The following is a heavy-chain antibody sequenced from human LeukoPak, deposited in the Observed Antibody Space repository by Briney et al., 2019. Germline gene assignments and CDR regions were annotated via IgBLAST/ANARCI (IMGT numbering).Heavy chain of an antibody. Sequence: KPSETLSLTCAVYGGSFSGYYWSWIRQPPGKGLEWIGEINHSGSTSYNPSLKSRVTISVDTSKNQFSLKLSSVTAADTAVYYCARRRYCSSTSCLYGGWFDPWGQGTLVTVSS. CDR3: ARRRYCSSTSCLYGGWFDP. CDR1: GGSFSGYY. J-gene: IGHJ5*02. CDR2: INHSGST. V-gene: IGHV4-34*01. D-gene: IGHD2-2*01.